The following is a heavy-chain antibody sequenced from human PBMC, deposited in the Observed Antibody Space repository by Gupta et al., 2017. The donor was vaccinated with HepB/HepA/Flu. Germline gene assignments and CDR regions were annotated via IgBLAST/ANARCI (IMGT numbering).Heavy chain of an antibody. D-gene: IGHD3-16*01. Sequence: QSGSEVTTPGSSLPVSSKPSPGTFGNFGFSWVRQVPGQGLEWMGGIIPLFGTADYAQKVQGRVKITADKNTSTTYMEVRSMTCEDTAIYYCSQDRTVVTRRTGGLAYDVMDGGGKGTTGTVSA. CDR2: IIPLFGTA. CDR3: SQDRTVVTRRTGGLAYDVMDG. CDR1: PGTFGNFG. V-gene: IGHV1-69*06. J-gene: IGHJ6*04.